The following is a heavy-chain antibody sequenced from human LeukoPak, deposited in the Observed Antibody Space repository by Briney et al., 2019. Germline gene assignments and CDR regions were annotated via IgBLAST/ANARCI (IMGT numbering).Heavy chain of an antibody. D-gene: IGHD3-16*01. J-gene: IGHJ4*02. CDR2: IYYTGTT. Sequence: SETRSLTCSVSGGSISGYYWTWIRQPPGEALEYIGCIYYTGTTNYNPSLNSRVTISVDTSRNQFALKLSSVTAADTAVYYCARVVGGVGLDYWGQGTLVTVSS. CDR3: ARVVGGVGLDY. CDR1: GGSISGYY. V-gene: IGHV4-59*01.